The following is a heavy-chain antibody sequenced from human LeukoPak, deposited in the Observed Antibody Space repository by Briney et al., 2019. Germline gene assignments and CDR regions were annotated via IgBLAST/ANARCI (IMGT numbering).Heavy chain of an antibody. CDR2: ISSSGSYI. CDR3: ARAPELNSGYVFFDY. D-gene: IGHD5-12*01. Sequence: GGSLRLSCAASGFTFSTYSMNWVRQAPGKGLEWVSSISSSGSYIYYADSVKGRFTISRDNAKNSLYLQMNSLRAEDTAVYFCARAPELNSGYVFFDYWGQGTLVTVSS. CDR1: GFTFSTYS. V-gene: IGHV3-21*01. J-gene: IGHJ4*02.